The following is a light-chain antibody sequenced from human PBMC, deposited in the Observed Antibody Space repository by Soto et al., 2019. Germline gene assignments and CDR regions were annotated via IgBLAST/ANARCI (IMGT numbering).Light chain of an antibody. CDR1: SSDVGGYNF. Sequence: QSVLTQPRSVSGSPGQSVTISCTGTSSDVGGYNFVSWYQQHPGKAPKLIIYDVTERPSGVPDRFSGSKSGNTASLTISGLQAEDEADYYCCSYAASNTLLFGGGTKVTVL. J-gene: IGLJ3*02. CDR2: DVT. V-gene: IGLV2-11*01. CDR3: CSYAASNTLL.